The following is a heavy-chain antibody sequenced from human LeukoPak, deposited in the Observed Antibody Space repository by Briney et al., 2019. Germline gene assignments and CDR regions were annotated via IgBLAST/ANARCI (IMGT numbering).Heavy chain of an antibody. CDR2: ISGSSSYT. CDR3: ARYSGSYGVVN. J-gene: IGHJ4*02. D-gene: IGHD1-26*01. V-gene: IGHV3-11*06. Sequence: PGGSLRLSCAASGFTFSDYYMSWIRQAPGKGLEWVSYISGSSSYTNNADSVRGRFTISRDNAKNSLYLQMDTLRAEDTAVYYCARYSGSYGVVNWGQGTLVTVPS. CDR1: GFTFSDYY.